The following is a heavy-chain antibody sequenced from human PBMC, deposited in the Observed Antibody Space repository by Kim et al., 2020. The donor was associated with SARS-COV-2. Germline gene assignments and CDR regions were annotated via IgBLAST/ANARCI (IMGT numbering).Heavy chain of an antibody. J-gene: IGHJ4*02. CDR3: ARRYYDSSGFEYFDY. D-gene: IGHD3-22*01. Sequence: SPSLQGQVTITADKSIHPAYLQWSSLRASDTAMYYCARRYYDSSGFEYFDYWGQGTLVTVSS. V-gene: IGHV5-51*01.